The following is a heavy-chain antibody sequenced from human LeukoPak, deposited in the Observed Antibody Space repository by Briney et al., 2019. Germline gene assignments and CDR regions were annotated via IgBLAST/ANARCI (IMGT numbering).Heavy chain of an antibody. J-gene: IGHJ3*02. Sequence: SQTLSLTCTVSGGSISSGGYYWGWIRQRPGKGLEWIGYIYYSGSTYYNPSLKSRVTISVDTSKNQFSLKLSSVTAADTAVYYCARGDSSGYYFDAFDIWGQGTMVTVSS. CDR3: ARGDSSGYYFDAFDI. CDR2: IYYSGST. CDR1: GGSISSGGYY. D-gene: IGHD3-22*01. V-gene: IGHV4-31*03.